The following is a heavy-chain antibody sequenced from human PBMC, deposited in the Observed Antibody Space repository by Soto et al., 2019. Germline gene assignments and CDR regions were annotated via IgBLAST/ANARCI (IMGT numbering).Heavy chain of an antibody. Sequence: SETLSLTCTVSGGSISSSSYYWGWIRQPPGKGLEWIGSFYYSGSTYYNPSLKSRVTISVDTSKNQFSLKLSSVTAADTAVYYCTREDYYGSGGYGMDVWGQGTTVTVSS. CDR2: FYYSGST. CDR1: GGSISSSSYY. J-gene: IGHJ6*02. D-gene: IGHD3-10*01. CDR3: TREDYYGSGGYGMDV. V-gene: IGHV4-39*01.